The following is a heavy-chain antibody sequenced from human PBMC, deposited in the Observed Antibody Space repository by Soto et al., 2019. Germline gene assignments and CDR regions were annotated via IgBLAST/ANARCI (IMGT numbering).Heavy chain of an antibody. Sequence: PSETLSLTCTVSGGSISSGDYYWSWTRQPPGKGLEWIGYIYYSGSTYYNPSLKSRVTISVDTSKNQFSPKLGSVTAADTAVYYCARGKVVVIAATRVPPPKDSLFDPWGQGTLVTVSS. CDR2: IYYSGST. D-gene: IGHD2-15*01. V-gene: IGHV4-30-4*01. CDR3: ARGKVVVIAATRVPPPKDSLFDP. CDR1: GGSISSGDYY. J-gene: IGHJ5*02.